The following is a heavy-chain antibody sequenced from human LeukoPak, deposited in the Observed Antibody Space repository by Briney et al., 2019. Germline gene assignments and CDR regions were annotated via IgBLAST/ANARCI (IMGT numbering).Heavy chain of an antibody. CDR1: GGSISSYY. CDR2: IYYSGST. J-gene: IGHJ3*02. D-gene: IGHD4-17*01. Sequence: PSETLSLTCTVSGGSISSYYWSWIRQPPGKGLEWIGYIYYSGSTNYNPSLKSRVTISVDTSKNQFSLKLSSVTAADTAVYYCATLGGDYGSNAFDIWGQGTMVTVSS. CDR3: ATLGGDYGSNAFDI. V-gene: IGHV4-59*01.